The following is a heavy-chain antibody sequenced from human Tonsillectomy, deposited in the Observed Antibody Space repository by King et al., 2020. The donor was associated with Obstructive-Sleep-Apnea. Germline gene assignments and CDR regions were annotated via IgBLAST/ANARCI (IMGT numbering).Heavy chain of an antibody. CDR3: ARVRAATNYYGMDV. CDR1: GGSINDYY. D-gene: IGHD2-15*01. Sequence: MQLQESGPRLVKPSETLSLICSVSGGSINDYYWSWIRQPPGKGLEWIGYIYYSGSTDYNPTLKNRVTISVDTPKNPFSLTLSSVNATDAAVYFCARVRAATNYYGMDVWGQGTTVTVSS. CDR2: IYYSGST. J-gene: IGHJ6*02. V-gene: IGHV4-59*01.